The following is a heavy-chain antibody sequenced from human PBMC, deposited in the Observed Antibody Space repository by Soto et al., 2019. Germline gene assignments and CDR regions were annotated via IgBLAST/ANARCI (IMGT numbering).Heavy chain of an antibody. V-gene: IGHV1-69*06. CDR2: IIPIFGTA. CDR3: ARDKRVVVPAVNYGMDV. CDR1: GGTFSSYA. J-gene: IGHJ6*02. D-gene: IGHD2-2*01. Sequence: QVQLVQSGAEVKKPGSSVKVSCKASGGTFSSYAISWVRQAPGQGLEWMGGIIPIFGTANYAQKFQGRVTITADKSTSTAYMELSSLRSEDTAVYYCARDKRVVVPAVNYGMDVWGQGTTVTVSS.